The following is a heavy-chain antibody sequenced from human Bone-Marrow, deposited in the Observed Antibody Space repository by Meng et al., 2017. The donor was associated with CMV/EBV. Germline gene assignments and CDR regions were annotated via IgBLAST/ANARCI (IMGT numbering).Heavy chain of an antibody. CDR2: IKQDGSKK. Sequence: GESLKISCAASGFTFSSYWMNWVRQAPGKGLEWVANIKQDGSKKYYVDSVKGRFTISRDNAKNSLYLQMNSLRAEDAAVYYCARKLVTTVRFYYYYNAMDVWGQGTTVTVSS. J-gene: IGHJ6*02. CDR3: ARKLVTTVRFYYYYNAMDV. D-gene: IGHD4-11*01. CDR1: GFTFSSYW. V-gene: IGHV3-7*01.